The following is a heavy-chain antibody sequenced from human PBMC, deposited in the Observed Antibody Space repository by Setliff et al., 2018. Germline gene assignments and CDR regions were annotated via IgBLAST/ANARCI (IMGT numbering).Heavy chain of an antibody. CDR3: TRHEDRNKCTSSSCYRENDAFDV. D-gene: IGHD2-2*01. Sequence: SGESLKISCKDSGYSFSISWIGWVRQMPGKGLDWMGIIYPGDSHNIKYNPSFQGQVTISAAKSINTAYLQWSSLKASDTAIYYCTRHEDRNKCTSSSCYRENDAFDVWGQGAMVTVSS. CDR2: IYPGDSHNI. CDR1: GYSFSISW. V-gene: IGHV5-51*01. J-gene: IGHJ3*01.